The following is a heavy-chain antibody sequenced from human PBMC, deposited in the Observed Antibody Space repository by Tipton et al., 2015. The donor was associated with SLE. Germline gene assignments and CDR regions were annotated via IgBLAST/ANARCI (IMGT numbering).Heavy chain of an antibody. J-gene: IGHJ4*02. CDR1: GGSFSSGGYY. D-gene: IGHD1-1*01. V-gene: IGHV4-31*03. CDR2: IFNSGSTYGGSS. Sequence: TLSLTCTVSGGSFSSGGYYWSWIRQHPGKGLEWVGYIFNSGSTYGGSSYYNPSLKSRVTISLDTSKNQFSLRLNSVTAADTAVYYCARSMLEPTRRYFDYWGQGILVTVSS. CDR3: ARSMLEPTRRYFDY.